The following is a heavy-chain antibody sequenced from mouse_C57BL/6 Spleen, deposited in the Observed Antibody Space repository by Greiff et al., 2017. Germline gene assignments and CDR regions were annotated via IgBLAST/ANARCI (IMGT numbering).Heavy chain of an antibody. J-gene: IGHJ4*01. Sequence: EVKLMESGGGLVKPGGSLKLSCAASGFTFSDYGMHWVRQAPEKGLEWVAYISSGSSTIYYADTVKGRFTISRDNAKNTLFLQMTSLRSEDTAMYYCAREDYYGSRGGDYWGQGTSVTVSS. CDR1: GFTFSDYG. D-gene: IGHD1-1*01. CDR2: ISSGSSTI. V-gene: IGHV5-17*01. CDR3: AREDYYGSRGGDY.